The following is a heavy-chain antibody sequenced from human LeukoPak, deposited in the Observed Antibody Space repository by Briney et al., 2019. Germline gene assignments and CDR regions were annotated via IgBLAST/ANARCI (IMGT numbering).Heavy chain of an antibody. Sequence: PSETLSLTCAVYGGSFSGYYWSWIRQPPGKGLEWIGEINHSGSTNYNPSLKSRVTISVDTSKNQFSLKLSSVTAADTAVYYYASGRYLPLYFDYWGQGTLVTVSS. J-gene: IGHJ4*02. CDR1: GGSFSGYY. V-gene: IGHV4-34*01. CDR3: ASGRYLPLYFDY. CDR2: INHSGST. D-gene: IGHD1-14*01.